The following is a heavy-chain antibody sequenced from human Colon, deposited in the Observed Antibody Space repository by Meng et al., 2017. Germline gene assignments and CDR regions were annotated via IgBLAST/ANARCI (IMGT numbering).Heavy chain of an antibody. Sequence: QEQLQQWGAGLLRPSETLSLTCAVYGGSFSGYHWSWIRQPPGKEMEWIGEIDQFGSTTYNPSLKSRVTISVDTSKNQFSLKLSSVTAADTAVYYCARGRGGYYVVVTALFDPWGQGTLVTVSS. CDR2: IDQFGST. D-gene: IGHD2-21*02. V-gene: IGHV4-34*01. CDR1: GGSFSGYH. J-gene: IGHJ5*02. CDR3: ARGRGGYYVVVTALFDP.